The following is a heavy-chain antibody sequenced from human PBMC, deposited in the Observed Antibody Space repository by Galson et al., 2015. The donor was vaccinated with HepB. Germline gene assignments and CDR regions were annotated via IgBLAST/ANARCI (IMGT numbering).Heavy chain of an antibody. Sequence: QSGAEVKKPGESLKISCKGSGYIFTNYWIGWVRQMPGKGLEWMGIIYPSDSNTKYSPSFQGQVTISADKSISTAYLQWSSLKASDTAIYYCARGSGSYETYYYYGMDVWGQGTTVTVSS. J-gene: IGHJ6*02. D-gene: IGHD1-26*01. CDR2: IYPSDSNT. CDR3: ARGSGSYETYYYYGMDV. CDR1: GYIFTNYW. V-gene: IGHV5-51*01.